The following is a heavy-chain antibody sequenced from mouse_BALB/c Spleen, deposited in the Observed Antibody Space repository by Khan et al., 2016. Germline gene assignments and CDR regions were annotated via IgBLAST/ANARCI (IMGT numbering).Heavy chain of an antibody. CDR1: GFAFSRYW. J-gene: IGHJ1*01. CDR3: ASTFLYLDV. V-gene: IGHV4-1*02. CDR2: INPASSTI. Sequence: EVQLVESGGGLVQPGGSLTLSCAASGFAFSRYWMSWVRQAPGTGLEWIGEINPASSTINYTPSLTDKFIISRDTANNTLYLQMSKVTSEDTALYYCASTFLYLDVWGAGTTVTVSS.